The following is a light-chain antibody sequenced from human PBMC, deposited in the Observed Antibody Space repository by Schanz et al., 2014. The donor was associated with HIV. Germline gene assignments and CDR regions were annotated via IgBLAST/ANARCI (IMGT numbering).Light chain of an antibody. CDR2: NTF. CDR1: SSNFRSNA. CDR3: ATWDDSLNAWV. Sequence: QLVLTQPPLASGTPGQRVTISCSGSSSNFRSNAVNWYQQLPGTAPRLVIYNTFHRPSGVPDRFSGSSSGTSASLAISGLQSEDEADYYCATWDDSLNAWVFGGGTKLTVL. J-gene: IGLJ3*02. V-gene: IGLV1-44*01.